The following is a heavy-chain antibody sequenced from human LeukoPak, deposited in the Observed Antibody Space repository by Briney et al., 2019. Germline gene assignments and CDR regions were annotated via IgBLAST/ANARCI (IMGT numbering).Heavy chain of an antibody. V-gene: IGHV3-30*03. Sequence: GGSLRLSCAASGFTFSSYGMHWVRQAPGKGLEWVAVISYDGSNKYYADSVKGRFTISRDNSKNTLYLQMNSLRAEDTAVYYCAGVGGPDLYYGMDVWGQGTTVTVSS. CDR2: ISYDGSNK. CDR1: GFTFSSYG. J-gene: IGHJ6*02. CDR3: AGVGGPDLYYGMDV. D-gene: IGHD3-16*01.